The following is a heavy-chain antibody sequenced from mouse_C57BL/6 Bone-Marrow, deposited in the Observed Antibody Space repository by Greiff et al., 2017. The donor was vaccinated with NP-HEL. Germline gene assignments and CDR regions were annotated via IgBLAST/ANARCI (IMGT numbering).Heavy chain of an antibody. CDR3: AREGDYDGGWYFDY. D-gene: IGHD2-4*01. V-gene: IGHV1-39*01. J-gene: IGHJ2*01. CDR2: INPNYGTT. Sequence: VQLKESGPELVKPGASVKISCKASGYSFTDYNMNWVKQSNGKSLEWIGVINPNYGTTSYNQKFKGKATLTVDQSSSTAYMQLNSLTSEDSAVYYCAREGDYDGGWYFDYWGQGTTLTVSS. CDR1: GYSFTDYN.